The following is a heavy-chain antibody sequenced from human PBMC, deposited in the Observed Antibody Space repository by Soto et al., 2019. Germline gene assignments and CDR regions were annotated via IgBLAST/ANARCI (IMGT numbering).Heavy chain of an antibody. CDR1: GFTFSSYS. Sequence: GGSLRLSCAASGFTFSSYSMNWVRQAPGKGLEWVSSISSSSSYIYYADSVKGRFTISRDNAKNSLYLQMNSLRAEDTAVYYCARVRHSSSWPLVSDAFDIWGQGTMVTVSS. J-gene: IGHJ3*02. CDR2: ISSSSSYI. CDR3: ARVRHSSSWPLVSDAFDI. V-gene: IGHV3-21*01. D-gene: IGHD6-13*01.